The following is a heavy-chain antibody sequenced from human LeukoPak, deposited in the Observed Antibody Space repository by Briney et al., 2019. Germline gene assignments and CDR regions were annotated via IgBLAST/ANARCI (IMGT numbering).Heavy chain of an antibody. D-gene: IGHD1-26*01. CDR3: ACQPASRWELLNPNFDY. V-gene: IGHV3-21*01. CDR1: GFTFSSYG. CDR2: ISSSSSYI. Sequence: GGSLRLSCAASGFTFSSYGMSWVRQAPGKGLEWVSSISSSSSYIYYADSVKGRFTISRDNAKNSLYLQMNSLRAEDTAVYYCACQPASRWELLNPNFDYWGQGTLVTVSS. J-gene: IGHJ4*02.